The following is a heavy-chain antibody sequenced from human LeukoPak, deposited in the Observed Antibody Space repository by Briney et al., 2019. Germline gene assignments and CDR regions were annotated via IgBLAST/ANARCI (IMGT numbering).Heavy chain of an antibody. J-gene: IGHJ3*02. CDR1: GFTFSSYA. CDR3: AKGKDYCDSGGYYYTYAFDI. Sequence: TGGSLRLSCAASGFTFSSYAMHWVRQAPGKGLEWVAFISYDGSNKYYADSVKGRFSISRDNSKNTLYLQMNSLRAEDTAVYYCAKGKDYCDSGGYYYTYAFDIWGQGTMVTVSS. CDR2: ISYDGSNK. D-gene: IGHD3-22*01. V-gene: IGHV3-30*18.